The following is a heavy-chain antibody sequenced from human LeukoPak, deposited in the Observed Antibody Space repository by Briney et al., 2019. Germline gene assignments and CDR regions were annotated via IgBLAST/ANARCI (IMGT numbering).Heavy chain of an antibody. J-gene: IGHJ6*02. V-gene: IGHV4-34*01. CDR3: ARGGIAATGVAYYYYYGMGV. CDR2: INHSGST. D-gene: IGHD6-13*01. Sequence: TSETLSLTCAVYGGSFSGYYWSWIRQPPEKGLEWVGEINHSGSTNYNPSLKSRVTISVDTSKNQFSLKLSSVTAADTAVYYCARGGIAATGVAYYYYYGMGVWGQGTTVTVSS. CDR1: GGSFSGYY.